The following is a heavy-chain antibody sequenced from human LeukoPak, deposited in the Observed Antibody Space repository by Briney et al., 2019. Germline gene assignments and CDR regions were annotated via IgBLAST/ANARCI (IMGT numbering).Heavy chain of an antibody. CDR2: IYHSGNT. CDR3: ARVDSSSWYDYYYMDV. CDR1: GYSISNGYY. D-gene: IGHD6-13*01. J-gene: IGHJ6*03. Sequence: PSETLSPTCTVSGYSISNGYYWGWIRQPPGKGLEWIGSIYHSGNTYYNPSLKSRVTIPVDTSKNQFSLKLSSVTAADTAVYYCARVDSSSWYDYYYMDVWGKGTTATVSS. V-gene: IGHV4-38-2*02.